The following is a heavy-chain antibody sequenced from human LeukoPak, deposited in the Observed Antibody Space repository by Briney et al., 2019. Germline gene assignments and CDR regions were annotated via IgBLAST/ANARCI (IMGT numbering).Heavy chain of an antibody. Sequence: ASVNVSCKASGYTFSGYYMHWVRQAPGQGLEWMGWINPNSGGTKYAQKFQGRVTMTRDTSISTAYMELSRLRSDDTAVYYCATEVTDWGQGTLVTVSS. J-gene: IGHJ4*02. D-gene: IGHD5-18*01. CDR3: ATEVTD. CDR1: GYTFSGYY. V-gene: IGHV1-2*02. CDR2: INPNSGGT.